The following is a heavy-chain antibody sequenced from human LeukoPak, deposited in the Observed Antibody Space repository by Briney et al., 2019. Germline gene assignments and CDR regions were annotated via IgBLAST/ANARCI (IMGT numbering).Heavy chain of an antibody. CDR2: IYPGDSET. V-gene: IGHV5-51*01. D-gene: IGHD4-11*01. CDR1: GYSFTNYW. J-gene: IGHJ3*02. CDR3: ARRSVPEKTSPSTFDI. Sequence: GESLQISCKGSGYSFTNYWIGWVRQLPGKGLEWMGIIYPGDSETKYSPSFQGQVTISGDKSISTAYLQWGSLKASDTAIYYCARRSVPEKTSPSTFDIWGQGTMVTVSS.